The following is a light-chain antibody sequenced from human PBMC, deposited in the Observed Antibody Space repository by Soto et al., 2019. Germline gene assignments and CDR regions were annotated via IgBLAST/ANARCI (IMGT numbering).Light chain of an antibody. CDR2: GAS. CDR1: QSVRSSY. Sequence: EIVLTQSPGTLSLSPGERATLSCRASQSVRSSYLAWYQQKPGQAPRLLIYGASSRATGSPDRFSGSGSGTAFTLTSSRLEPEDFAVYYCQQYGSSRGFTFGPGTKVDIK. J-gene: IGKJ3*01. CDR3: QQYGSSRGFT. V-gene: IGKV3-20*01.